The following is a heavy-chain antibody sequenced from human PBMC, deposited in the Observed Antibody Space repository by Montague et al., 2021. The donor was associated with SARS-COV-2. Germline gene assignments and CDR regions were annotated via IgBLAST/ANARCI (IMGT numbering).Heavy chain of an antibody. V-gene: IGHV3-21*01. D-gene: IGHD4-11*01. CDR3: ARDAYSNYGEGNYFDY. J-gene: IGHJ4*02. Sequence: SLSLSFSASGFTFSSYFMNWVRQAPGKGLEWVSSISTSSSYIYYADSVKGRFTISRDNAKNSLYLQMNSLRAEDTAVYYCARDAYSNYGEGNYFDYWGQGTLVTVSS. CDR2: ISTSSSYI. CDR1: GFTFSSYF.